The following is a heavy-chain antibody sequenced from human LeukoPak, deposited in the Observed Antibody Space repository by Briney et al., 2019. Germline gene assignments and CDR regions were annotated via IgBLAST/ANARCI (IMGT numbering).Heavy chain of an antibody. CDR2: ISYDGSNK. D-gene: IGHD2-8*02. J-gene: IGHJ4*02. CDR1: GFTLSSYA. V-gene: IGHV3-30-3*01. Sequence: GGSLRLSCAASGFTLSSYAMHWVRQAPGRGLEWVAVISYDGSNKYYADSVKGRFTISRDYSKNTLYLQMNSLRAEDTAVYYCAREEGLVLDYWGQGTLVTVSS. CDR3: AREEGLVLDY.